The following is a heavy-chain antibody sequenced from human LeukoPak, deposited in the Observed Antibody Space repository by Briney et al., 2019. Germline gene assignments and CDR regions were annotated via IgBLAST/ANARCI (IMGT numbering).Heavy chain of an antibody. CDR1: GFTVSTNC. CDR2: IYSGGTT. J-gene: IGHJ4*02. CDR3: ARDPFLTPNVY. V-gene: IGHV3-53*04. D-gene: IGHD3-9*01. Sequence: HPGGSLRLSCAASGFTVSTNCMTWVRQAPGKGLEWVSTIYSGGTTYYADSVMGRFTISRHNSRNTLYLQMNSLRAEDTAVYYCARDPFLTPNVYWGQGTLVTVSS.